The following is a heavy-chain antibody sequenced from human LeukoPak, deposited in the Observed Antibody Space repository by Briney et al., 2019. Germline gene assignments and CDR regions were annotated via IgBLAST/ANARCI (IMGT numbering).Heavy chain of an antibody. V-gene: IGHV3-7*01. J-gene: IGHJ4*02. CDR3: ARDRRGYYYDSSGYYYDEIDGSDY. D-gene: IGHD3-22*01. CDR2: IKQDRSEK. Sequence: PGGSLRLSCAASGFTFSSYWMSWVRQAPGKGLEWVANIKQDRSEKYYVDSVKGRFTISRDNAKNSLYLQMNSLRAEGTAVYYCARDRRGYYYDSSGYYYDEIDGSDYRGQGTLVTVSS. CDR1: GFTFSSYW.